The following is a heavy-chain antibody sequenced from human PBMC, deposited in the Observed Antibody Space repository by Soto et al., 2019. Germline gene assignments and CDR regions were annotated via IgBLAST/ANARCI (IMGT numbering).Heavy chain of an antibody. CDR1: GFTFSSYA. V-gene: IGHV3-23*01. Sequence: GGSLRLSCAASGFTFSSYAMSWVRQAPGKGLEWVSAISGSGGSTYYADSVKGRFTISRDNSKNTLYLQMNSLRAEDTAVYYCAKKRIRDIWGSYRSDFDYWGQGTLVTVSS. D-gene: IGHD3-16*02. CDR3: AKKRIRDIWGSYRSDFDY. CDR2: ISGSGGST. J-gene: IGHJ4*02.